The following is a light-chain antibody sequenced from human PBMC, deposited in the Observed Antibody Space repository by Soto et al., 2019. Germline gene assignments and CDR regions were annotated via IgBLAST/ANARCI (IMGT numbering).Light chain of an antibody. CDR2: GAS. CDR1: QSVSSN. J-gene: IGKJ5*01. Sequence: IGMTHSPATLSVSPGERATLSCRASQSVSSNVAWYQQKPGQAPRLLIYGASTRATGIPARFSGSGSGTEFTLTISSLQSEDFAVYYCQQYNNWPSITFGQGTRLDIK. CDR3: QQYNNWPSIT. V-gene: IGKV3-15*01.